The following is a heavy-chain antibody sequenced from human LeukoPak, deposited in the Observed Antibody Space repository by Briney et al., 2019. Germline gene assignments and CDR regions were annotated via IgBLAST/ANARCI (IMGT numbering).Heavy chain of an antibody. V-gene: IGHV3-66*01. CDR3: ARGDIVVVPAAPPDY. Sequence: GGSLRLSCAASGFTVSSNFMSWVRQAPGKGLEWVSVIYSGGSTYYADSVKGRFTISRDNAKNSLYLQMNSLRAEDTAVYYCARGDIVVVPAAPPDYWGQGTLVTVSS. CDR1: GFTVSSNF. CDR2: IYSGGST. D-gene: IGHD2-2*01. J-gene: IGHJ4*02.